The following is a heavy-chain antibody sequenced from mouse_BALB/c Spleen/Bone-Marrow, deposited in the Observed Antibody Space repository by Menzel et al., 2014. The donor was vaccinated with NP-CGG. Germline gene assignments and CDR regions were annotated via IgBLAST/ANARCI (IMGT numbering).Heavy chain of an antibody. J-gene: IGHJ2*01. V-gene: IGHV1-5*01. CDR1: GYTFPNYW. Sequence: EVQLVESGTVLARPGAAVKMSCKASGYTFPNYWMHWVKQRPGQGLEWIGTIYPGNSDTTYNQKFKGKAKLTAVTSTSTAYMDLSSLTNEDSAVYYCTTLARTNFDYWGQGTTLTVSS. CDR2: IYPGNSDT. D-gene: IGHD3-1*01. CDR3: TTLARTNFDY.